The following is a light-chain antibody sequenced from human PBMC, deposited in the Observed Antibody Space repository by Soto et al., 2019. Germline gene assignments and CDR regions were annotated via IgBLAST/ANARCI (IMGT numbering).Light chain of an antibody. V-gene: IGKV1-9*01. CDR1: QGISSY. CDR2: AAS. CDR3: QQLNSYPMYT. Sequence: IQVTQSPSSLSASVGDRVTITCRASQGISSYLAWYQQKPGKAPKLLIYAASTLQSGVPSRFSGSGSGTDFTLTISSLQPEAFATYYCQQLNSYPMYTFGQGTKLEIK. J-gene: IGKJ2*01.